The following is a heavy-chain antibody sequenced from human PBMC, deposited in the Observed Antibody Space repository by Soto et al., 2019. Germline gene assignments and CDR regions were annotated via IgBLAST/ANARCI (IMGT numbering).Heavy chain of an antibody. D-gene: IGHD6-19*01. Sequence: ASVKVSCKASGYTFTSYAMHWVRQAPGQRLEWMGWINAGNGNTKYSQKFQGRVTITRDTSASTAYMELSSLRSEDTAVYYCARDSTGAVADLDYWGQGTLVTVSS. V-gene: IGHV1-3*01. CDR1: GYTFTSYA. J-gene: IGHJ4*02. CDR3: ARDSTGAVADLDY. CDR2: INAGNGNT.